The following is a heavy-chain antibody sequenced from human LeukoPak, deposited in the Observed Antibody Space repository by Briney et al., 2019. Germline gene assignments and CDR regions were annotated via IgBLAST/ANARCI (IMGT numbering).Heavy chain of an antibody. V-gene: IGHV1-69*13. J-gene: IGHJ5*02. CDR2: IIPIFGTA. CDR1: GGTFSSYA. D-gene: IGHD1-26*01. Sequence: SVKVSCKASGGTFSSYAISWVRQAPGQGLGWMGGIIPIFGTANYAQKFQGRVTITADESTSTAYMELSSLRSEDTAVYYCARLVVGATTSYNWFDPWGQGTLVTVSS. CDR3: ARLVVGATTSYNWFDP.